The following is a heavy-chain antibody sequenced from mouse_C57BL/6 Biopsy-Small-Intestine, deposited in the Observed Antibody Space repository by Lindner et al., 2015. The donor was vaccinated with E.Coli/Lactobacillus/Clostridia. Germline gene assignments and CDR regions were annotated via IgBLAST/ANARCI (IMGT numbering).Heavy chain of an antibody. Sequence: SVKVSCKASGYTFTSYYMHWVRQAPGQGLEWMGMINPSGGSTSYAQKLQGRVTMTRDTSTSTVYMELSNLRSEDTAVFYCARDQYGAPYYSDTSGNSVDYWGQGTLVTVSS. V-gene: IGHV1-64*01. CDR2: INPSGGST. J-gene: IGHJ4*01. CDR3: ARDQYGAPYYSDTSGNSVDY. CDR1: GYTFTSYY. D-gene: IGHD1-1*01.